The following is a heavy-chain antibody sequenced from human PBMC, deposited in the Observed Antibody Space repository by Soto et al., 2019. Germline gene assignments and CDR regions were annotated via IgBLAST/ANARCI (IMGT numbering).Heavy chain of an antibody. CDR2: IYHSGST. D-gene: IGHD3-16*02. CDR3: ARVTRLRLGELSLDY. CDR1: GGSISSGGYS. Sequence: SETLSLTCAVSGGSISSGGYSWSWIRQPPGKGLEWIGYIYHSGSTYYNPSLKSRVTISVDRSKNQFSLKLSSVTAADTAVYYCARVTRLRLGELSLDYWGQGTLVTVSS. J-gene: IGHJ4*02. V-gene: IGHV4-30-2*01.